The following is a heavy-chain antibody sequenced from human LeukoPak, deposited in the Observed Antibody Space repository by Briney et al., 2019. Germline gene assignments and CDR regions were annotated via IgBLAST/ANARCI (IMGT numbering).Heavy chain of an antibody. Sequence: PSETLSLTCTVSGGSISSRSYYWGWIRQPPGKGLEWIGSIYYSGSTYYNPSLKSQVTISVDTSKNQFSLKLSSVTAADTAVYYCARGYPGDYWGQGTLVTVSS. CDR3: ARGYPGDY. J-gene: IGHJ4*02. CDR2: IYYSGST. D-gene: IGHD6-13*01. V-gene: IGHV4-39*01. CDR1: GGSISSRSYY.